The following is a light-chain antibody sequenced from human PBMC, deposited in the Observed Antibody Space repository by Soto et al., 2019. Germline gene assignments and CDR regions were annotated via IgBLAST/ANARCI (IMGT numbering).Light chain of an antibody. CDR3: QQYDSYPWT. J-gene: IGKJ1*01. CDR2: GAS. Sequence: EIVLTQSPGTLSLSPGERATLSCRASQSLSSSFLAWYRQKPGQAPRLLVYGASSRATGISDRFSGSGSGTEFTLTISSLQPDDFATYYCQQYDSYPWTFRQGTKVDIK. V-gene: IGKV3-20*01. CDR1: QSLSSSF.